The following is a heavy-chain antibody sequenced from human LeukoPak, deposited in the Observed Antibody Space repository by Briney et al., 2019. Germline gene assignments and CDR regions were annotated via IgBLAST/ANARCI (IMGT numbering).Heavy chain of an antibody. D-gene: IGHD6-13*01. CDR3: ARVGVFSSSWLLH. V-gene: IGHV3-48*04. Sequence: PGGCLRLSCAASGFTFNVYSMNWVRQAPGKGLEWVSSISRSATTIYYADSVKGRFTISRDNAKNSLYLQMNSLRAEDTAVYYCARVGVFSSSWLLHWGQGTLVTVSS. J-gene: IGHJ4*02. CDR1: GFTFNVYS. CDR2: ISRSATTI.